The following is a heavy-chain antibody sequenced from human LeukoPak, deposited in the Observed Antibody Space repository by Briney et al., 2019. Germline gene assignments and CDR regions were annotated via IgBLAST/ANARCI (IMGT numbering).Heavy chain of an antibody. Sequence: AASVKVSCKASGYTFTSYGISWVRQAPGQGLEWMGWISAYNGNTNYAQKLQGRVTMTTDTSTSTAYMELRSLRSDDTAVYYCAREHSSSWYYYYYGMDVWGQGTTVTVSS. CDR3: AREHSSSWYYYYYGMDV. D-gene: IGHD6-13*01. CDR2: ISAYNGNT. CDR1: GYTFTSYG. V-gene: IGHV1-18*01. J-gene: IGHJ6*02.